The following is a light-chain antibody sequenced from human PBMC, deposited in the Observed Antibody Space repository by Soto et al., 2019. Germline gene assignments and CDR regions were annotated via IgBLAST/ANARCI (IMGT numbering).Light chain of an antibody. V-gene: IGKV1-5*01. J-gene: IGKJ1*01. Sequence: DIQMTQSPPTLSASVGDRVTITCRASQSISSWLAWYQQRPGKAPNLLIYDVSSLESGVPSRFSGSGSGTEFILTISSLQPDDFATYYCQQCTNYPWTFGQGTKV. CDR2: DVS. CDR3: QQCTNYPWT. CDR1: QSISSW.